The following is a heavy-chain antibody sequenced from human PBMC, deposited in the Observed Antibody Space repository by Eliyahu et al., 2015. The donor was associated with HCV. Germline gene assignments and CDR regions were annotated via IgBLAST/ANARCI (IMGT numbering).Heavy chain of an antibody. Sequence: EVQLVESGGGLVQPGGSLRLSCAAPGFTVSNSYMSWVRQAPGKGLEWVSVIYSGGNTYYADSVKGRFTISRDSSKNTLYLQMNSLRAEDTAVYYCARDPQTNAFDIWGQGTMVTVSS. D-gene: IGHD1-7*01. V-gene: IGHV3-66*01. CDR1: GFTVSNSY. J-gene: IGHJ3*02. CDR3: ARDPQTNAFDI. CDR2: IYSGGNT.